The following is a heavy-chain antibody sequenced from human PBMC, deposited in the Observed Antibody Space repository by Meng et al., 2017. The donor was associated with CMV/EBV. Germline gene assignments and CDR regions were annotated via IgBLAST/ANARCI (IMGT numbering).Heavy chain of an antibody. V-gene: IGHV3-48*03. CDR3: ARVTESGADP. CDR1: GFTFSSYE. D-gene: IGHD3-10*01. J-gene: IGHJ5*02. Sequence: GGSLRLSCAASGFTFSSYEMNWVRQAPGKGLEWVSYTSTSGTKIYYTDAVRGRFTISRDNAKNSLYLQMNSLRAEDTAVYYCARVTESGADPWGQGTLVTVSS. CDR2: TSTSGTKI.